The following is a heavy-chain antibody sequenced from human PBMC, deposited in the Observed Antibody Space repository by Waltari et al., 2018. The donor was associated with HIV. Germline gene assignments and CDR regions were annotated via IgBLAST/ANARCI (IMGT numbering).Heavy chain of an antibody. CDR1: GFTFSSYA. CDR3: AKEQLLYSGFDL. J-gene: IGHJ2*01. Sequence: EVQLLESGGGLVQPGGSLRLSCAASGFTFSSYAMSWVRQAPGKGRECVSAIRGSGGSTYYADSVKGRFTISRDNSKNTLYLQMNSLRAEDTAVYYCAKEQLLYSGFDLWGRGTLVTVSS. V-gene: IGHV3-23*01. D-gene: IGHD2-2*02. CDR2: IRGSGGST.